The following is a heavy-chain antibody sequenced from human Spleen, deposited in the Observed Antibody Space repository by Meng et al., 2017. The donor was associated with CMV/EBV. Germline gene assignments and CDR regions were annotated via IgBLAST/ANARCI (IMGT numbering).Heavy chain of an antibody. CDR3: AREGRTISVTYYFDS. CDR2: FDYGGST. CDR1: GGSVSSGNYD. D-gene: IGHD4-17*01. J-gene: IGHJ4*02. V-gene: IGHV4-39*07. Sequence: GGSVSSGNYDWGWIRQPPGKGLEWIGAFDYGGSTYYHPSLKSRVTMSVDTSKNQFSLKLTSVTAADTAVYYCAREGRTISVTYYFDSWGQGTLVTVSS.